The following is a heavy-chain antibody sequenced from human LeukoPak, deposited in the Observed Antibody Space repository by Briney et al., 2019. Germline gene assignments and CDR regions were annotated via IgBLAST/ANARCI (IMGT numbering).Heavy chain of an antibody. D-gene: IGHD2-21*01. Sequence: SVKVSCKASGGTFSSYAISWVRQAPGQGLEWMGGIIPNFGTANYAQKFQGRVTITADESTSTAYMELSSLRSEDTAVYYCASGGNQGVVIATPYDYWGQGTLVTVSS. CDR1: GGTFSSYA. V-gene: IGHV1-69*13. CDR3: ASGGNQGVVIATPYDY. CDR2: IIPNFGTA. J-gene: IGHJ4*02.